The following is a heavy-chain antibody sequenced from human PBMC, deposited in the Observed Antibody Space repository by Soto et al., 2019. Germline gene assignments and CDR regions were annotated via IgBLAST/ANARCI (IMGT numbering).Heavy chain of an antibody. J-gene: IGHJ4*02. V-gene: IGHV3-23*01. CDR2: ISDSGGST. CDR1: GSTFSSDD. Sequence: EVHLLEYGGGLVQPGGSLRLSCGVSGSTFSSDDMSWVRQAPGRGLEWVSGISDSGGSTYYADSVKGRFTIPRDNAKNTLYLQMKSLRVEDTALYYCAKDGGWSLAVAGLFDYWGPGTQVTVSS. CDR3: AKDGGWSLAVAGLFDY. D-gene: IGHD6-19*01.